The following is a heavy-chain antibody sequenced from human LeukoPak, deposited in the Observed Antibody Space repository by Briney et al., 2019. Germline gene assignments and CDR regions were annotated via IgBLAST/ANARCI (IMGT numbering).Heavy chain of an antibody. J-gene: IGHJ3*02. CDR3: ARIGTDYAGNSPDDAFDI. V-gene: IGHV4-34*01. CDR2: INHSGST. D-gene: IGHD4-23*01. Sequence: SETLSLTCAVYGGSFSGYYWSWIRQPPGKGLEWIGEINHSGSTNYNPSLKSRVTISVDTSKNQFSLKLSSVTAADTAVYYCARIGTDYAGNSPDDAFDIWGQGTMVTVSS. CDR1: GGSFSGYY.